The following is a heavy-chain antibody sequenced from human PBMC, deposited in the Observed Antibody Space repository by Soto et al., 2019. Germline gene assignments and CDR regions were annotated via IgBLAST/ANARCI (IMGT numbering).Heavy chain of an antibody. D-gene: IGHD3-9*01. V-gene: IGHV1-69*13. CDR2: IIPIFGTA. CDR1: GGTFSSYA. CDR3: ARGGGLRYFDWLLGDYYGMDV. J-gene: IGHJ6*02. Sequence: SVKVSCKASGGTFSSYAISWVRQAPGQGLEWMGGIIPIFGTANYAQKFQGRVTITADESTSTAYMELSSLRSEDTAVYYCARGGGLRYFDWLLGDYYGMDVWGQGTTVTVSS.